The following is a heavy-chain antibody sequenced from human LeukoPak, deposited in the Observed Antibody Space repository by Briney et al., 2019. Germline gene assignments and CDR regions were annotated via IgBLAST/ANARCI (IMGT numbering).Heavy chain of an antibody. CDR2: IWYDGSNQ. D-gene: IGHD6-19*01. Sequence: PGRSLRLSCAASGFTFSSYGMHWVRQAPGKGLEWVAVIWYDGSNQYYADSVKGRFTISRDNSKNTLYLQMNSLRAEDTAVYYCARGSSGWYPGPFDYWGQGTLVTVSS. V-gene: IGHV3-33*01. J-gene: IGHJ4*02. CDR3: ARGSSGWYPGPFDY. CDR1: GFTFSSYG.